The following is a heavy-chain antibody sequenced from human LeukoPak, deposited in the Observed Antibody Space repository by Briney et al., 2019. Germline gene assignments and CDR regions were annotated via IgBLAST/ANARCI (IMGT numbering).Heavy chain of an antibody. CDR2: LSSSGSAF. CDR1: GFTFRSYE. D-gene: IGHD3-3*01. V-gene: IGHV3-48*03. J-gene: IGHJ4*02. Sequence: GGSLTLSCEDSGFTFRSYEMNWVRQAPGKGLEWIAYLSSSGSAFSYADSVKGRFTIARDNAKNSVYLEMNSLRADDTAVYYCARSARLMKGVVEVAALDDWGQGTLVTVSS. CDR3: ARSARLMKGVVEVAALDD.